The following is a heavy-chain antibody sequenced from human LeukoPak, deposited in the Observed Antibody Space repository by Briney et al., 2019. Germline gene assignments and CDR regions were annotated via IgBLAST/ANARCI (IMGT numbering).Heavy chain of an antibody. V-gene: IGHV3-30*02. CDR3: AKGIAVVPAVADY. D-gene: IGHD2-2*01. CDR1: GFTFSNYG. CDR2: IRYDGSNK. J-gene: IGHJ4*02. Sequence: GGSLRLSCAASGFTFSNYGMHWARQAPGKGLEWVAFIRYDGSNKYYADSVKGRFTISRDNSKNTVYLQMNSLRPEDTAVYYCAKGIAVVPAVADYWGQGTLVTVSS.